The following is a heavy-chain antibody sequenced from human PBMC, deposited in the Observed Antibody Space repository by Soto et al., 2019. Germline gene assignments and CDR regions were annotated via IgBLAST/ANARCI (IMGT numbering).Heavy chain of an antibody. Sequence: GASVKVSCKASGGTFSSYTISWVRQAPGQGLEWMGRIIPILGIANYAQKFRGRVTITADKSTSTAYMELSSLRSEDTAVYYCAQSEVDEKINDYSNYYYYMDVWGKGTTVTVSS. CDR2: IIPILGIA. J-gene: IGHJ6*03. V-gene: IGHV1-69*02. CDR3: AQSEVDEKINDYSNYYYYMDV. CDR1: GGTFSSYT. D-gene: IGHD4-4*01.